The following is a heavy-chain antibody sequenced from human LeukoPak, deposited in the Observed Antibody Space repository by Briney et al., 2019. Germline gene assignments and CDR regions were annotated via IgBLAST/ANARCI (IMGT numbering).Heavy chain of an antibody. CDR3: ARLAVAGHDFDY. D-gene: IGHD6-19*01. CDR2: IYYSGST. CDR1: GGSISSSSYY. J-gene: IGHJ4*02. V-gene: IGHV4-39*01. Sequence: SETLSLTCTVSGGSISSSSYYWGWIRQPPGKGLEWIGSIYYSGSTYYNPPLKSRVTISVDTSKNQFSLKLSSVTAADTAVYYCARLAVAGHDFDYWGQGNLVTVSS.